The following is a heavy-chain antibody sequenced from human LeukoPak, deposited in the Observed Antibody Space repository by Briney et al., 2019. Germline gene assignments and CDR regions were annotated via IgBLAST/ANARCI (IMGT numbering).Heavy chain of an antibody. V-gene: IGHV4-61*02. CDR2: IYTSGST. J-gene: IGHJ4*02. Sequence: PSETLSLTCTVSGGSISSGSYYWSWIRQPAGKGLEWIGRIYTSGSTNYSPSLKNRVTMSVDTSKNQFSLNLSSVTAADTAVYYCARDVVAAAGSWDYWGQGTLVTVSS. CDR1: GGSISSGSYY. D-gene: IGHD6-13*01. CDR3: ARDVVAAAGSWDY.